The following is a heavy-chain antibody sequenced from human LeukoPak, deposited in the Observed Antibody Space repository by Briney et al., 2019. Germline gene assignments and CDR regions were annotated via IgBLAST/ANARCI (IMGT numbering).Heavy chain of an antibody. CDR2: ISGSGGST. V-gene: IGHV3-23*01. J-gene: IGHJ4*02. D-gene: IGHD3-10*01. Sequence: ESGGSLRLSCAASGFTFSSYGMSWVRQAPGKGLEWVSAISGSGGSTYYADSVKGRFTISRDNSKNTLYLQMNSLRAEDTAVYYCAKASGFRFGELWCVDYWGQGTLVTVSS. CDR3: AKASGFRFGELWCVDY. CDR1: GFTFSSYG.